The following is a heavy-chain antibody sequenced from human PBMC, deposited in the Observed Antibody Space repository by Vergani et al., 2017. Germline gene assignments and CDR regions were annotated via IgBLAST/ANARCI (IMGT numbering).Heavy chain of an antibody. V-gene: IGHV1-2*02. CDR1: GYTFTGYY. CDR2: INPNSGGT. Sequence: QVQLVQSGAEVKKPGASVKVSCKASGYTFTGYYMHWVRQAPGQGLEWMGWINPNSGGTNNAQKFQGRVTMTRDTSISSAYMELSRLRSNDTAVYYCARGYGGRESHYYYYMDVWGKGTTVTVSS. D-gene: IGHD4-23*01. CDR3: ARGYGGRESHYYYYMDV. J-gene: IGHJ6*03.